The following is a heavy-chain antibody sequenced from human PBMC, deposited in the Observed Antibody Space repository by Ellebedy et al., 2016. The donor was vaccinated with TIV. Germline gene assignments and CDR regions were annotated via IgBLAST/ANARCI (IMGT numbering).Heavy chain of an antibody. D-gene: IGHD6-13*01. Sequence: GGSLRLXXAASGFTFGTYWMSWVRQAPGKGLEWVANINQDGGEKHYVDSVKGRFTISRDNAKNSLYLQMNSLRGEDTAVYYCARAAIYTSSWPYWGQGTLVTVSS. V-gene: IGHV3-7*01. CDR2: INQDGGEK. J-gene: IGHJ4*02. CDR3: ARAAIYTSSWPY. CDR1: GFTFGTYW.